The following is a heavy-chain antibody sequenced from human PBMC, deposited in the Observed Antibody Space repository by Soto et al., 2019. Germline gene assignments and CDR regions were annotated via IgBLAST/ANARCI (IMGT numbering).Heavy chain of an antibody. V-gene: IGHV4-61*01. J-gene: IGHJ4*02. D-gene: IGHD1-26*01. Sequence: SETLSLTCTVSGGSVSSGSHYWSWARQPPGKGLEWIGFIHYSGNTNYNPSLKSRVTIALDTSKNQLSLKLSSVTAADTAVYYCARYGGTYYVYWGQGTLVTVS. CDR2: IHYSGNT. CDR3: ARYGGTYYVY. CDR1: GGSVSSGSHY.